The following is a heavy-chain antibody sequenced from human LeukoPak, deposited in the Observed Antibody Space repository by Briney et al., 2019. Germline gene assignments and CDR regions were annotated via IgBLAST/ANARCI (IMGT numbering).Heavy chain of an antibody. D-gene: IGHD3-16*01. J-gene: IGHJ4*02. Sequence: GGSLRLSCAASGFTFSSYGMHWVRQAPGKGLEWAAVIWYDGSNKYYADSVKGRFTISRDNSKNTLYLQMNSLRAEDTAVYYCARAQGVFDYWGQGTLVTVSS. CDR1: GFTFSSYG. V-gene: IGHV3-33*01. CDR2: IWYDGSNK. CDR3: ARAQGVFDY.